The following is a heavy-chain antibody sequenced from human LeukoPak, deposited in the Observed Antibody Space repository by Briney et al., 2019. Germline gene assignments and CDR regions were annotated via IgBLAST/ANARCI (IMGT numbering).Heavy chain of an antibody. D-gene: IGHD6-6*01. CDR1: GFTFSSYA. J-gene: IGHJ4*02. V-gene: IGHV3-23*01. CDR2: ISGSGGNT. Sequence: ESGGSLRLSCAASGFTFSSYAMSWVHQAPGKGLEWVSGISGSGGNTYYADSVKGRFTISRDNSKNTLYLQMNSLRAGDTAVYYCAKGGQYSSSSGFGYWGQGTLVTVSS. CDR3: AKGGQYSSSSGFGY.